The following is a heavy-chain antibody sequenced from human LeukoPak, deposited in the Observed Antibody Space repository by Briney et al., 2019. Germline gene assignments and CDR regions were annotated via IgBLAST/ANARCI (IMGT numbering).Heavy chain of an antibody. CDR2: INHSGST. Sequence: PSETLSLTCAVYGGSFSGYYWSWIRQPPGKGLEWIGEINHSGSTNYNPSLKSRVTISVDTSKNQFSLKLSSVTAADTAVYYCARGHSYYYDSSGPDYYYGMDVWGQGTTVTVSS. CDR1: GGSFSGYY. CDR3: ARGHSYYYDSSGPDYYYGMDV. D-gene: IGHD3-22*01. V-gene: IGHV4-34*01. J-gene: IGHJ6*02.